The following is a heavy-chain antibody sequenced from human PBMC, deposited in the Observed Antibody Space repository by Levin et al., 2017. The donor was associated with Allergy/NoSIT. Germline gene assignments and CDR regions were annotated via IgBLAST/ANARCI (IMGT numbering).Heavy chain of an antibody. Sequence: GESLKISCAASGFTFSDYYMSWIRQAPGKGLEWVSYISSSGSTIYYADSVKGRFTISRDNAKNSLYLQMNSLRAEDTAVYYCARDAVLAAAGKPAGWFDPWGQGTLVTVSS. CDR1: GFTFSDYY. CDR3: ARDAVLAAAGKPAGWFDP. D-gene: IGHD6-13*01. V-gene: IGHV3-11*01. CDR2: ISSSGSTI. J-gene: IGHJ5*02.